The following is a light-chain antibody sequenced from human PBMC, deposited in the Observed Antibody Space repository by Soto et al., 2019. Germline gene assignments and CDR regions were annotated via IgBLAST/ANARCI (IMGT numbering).Light chain of an antibody. V-gene: IGKV3-15*01. CDR2: YAS. Sequence: VVLTQSPATLSVSPGETATFSCRALHNIGTNLAWYQHKPGQAPRLLISYASSGANGIPGRFSGRGSGTEFALTISSVQSDDSAGYSSQDVYNLPVTFGGRTNVEL. J-gene: IGKJ4*02. CDR1: HNIGTN. CDR3: QDVYNLPVT.